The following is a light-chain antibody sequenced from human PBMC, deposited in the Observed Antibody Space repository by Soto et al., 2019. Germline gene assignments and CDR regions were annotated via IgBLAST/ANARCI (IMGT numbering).Light chain of an antibody. Sequence: DIQMTQSPSSLSASVGDRVTITCQASQDTSNYLNWYQQKPGKATKLLIFDASNLETGVPSRFSGSGAGTDFNLTISSLQPEDIATYYCQQYDSLPRTFGQGTKVDIK. J-gene: IGKJ1*01. V-gene: IGKV1-33*01. CDR3: QQYDSLPRT. CDR2: DAS. CDR1: QDTSNY.